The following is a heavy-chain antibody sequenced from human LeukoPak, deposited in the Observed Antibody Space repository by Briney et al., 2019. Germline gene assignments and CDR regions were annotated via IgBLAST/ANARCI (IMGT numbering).Heavy chain of an antibody. V-gene: IGHV4-61*01. CDR2: ISYTGST. Sequence: PSETLSLTCTVSGGSVSSGTYYWNWIRQPPGKGLEWIGYISYTGSTNYNPSLKSRVTISVDTSKNQFSLKLTSVTAADTAVYYCARGPYIWGKGTMVTVSS. CDR1: GGSVSSGTYY. J-gene: IGHJ3*02. CDR3: ARGPYI.